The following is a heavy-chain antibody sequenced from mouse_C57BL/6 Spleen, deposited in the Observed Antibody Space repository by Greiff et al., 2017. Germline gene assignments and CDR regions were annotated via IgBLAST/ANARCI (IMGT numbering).Heavy chain of an antibody. CDR2: IYPSDSET. J-gene: IGHJ3*01. Sequence: QVQLQQPGAELVRPGSSVKLSCKASGYTFTSYWMDWVKQRPGQGLEWIGNIYPSDSETHYNQKFKDKATFTVDKSSSTAYMQLSSLTSEDSAVYYCARKGSNSAWFAYWGQGTLVTVSA. CDR3: ARKGSNSAWFAY. CDR1: GYTFTSYW. D-gene: IGHD2-5*01. V-gene: IGHV1-61*01.